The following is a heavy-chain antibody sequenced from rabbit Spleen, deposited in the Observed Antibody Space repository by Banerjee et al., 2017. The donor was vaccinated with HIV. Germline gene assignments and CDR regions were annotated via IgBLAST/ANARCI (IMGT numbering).Heavy chain of an antibody. D-gene: IGHD8-1*01. CDR1: GFTLSSYY. CDR3: ARDAGSYDYIDGYFNL. Sequence: HLKESGGGLVQPGGSLKLSCKASGFTLSSYYMNWVRQAPGKGLEWIGYIDPVFGITNYANSVKGRFTISRENAQNTVYLQLNSLTAADTATHFCARDAGSYDYIDGYFNLWGPGTLVTVS. V-gene: IGHV1S7*01. CDR2: IDPVFGIT. J-gene: IGHJ4*01.